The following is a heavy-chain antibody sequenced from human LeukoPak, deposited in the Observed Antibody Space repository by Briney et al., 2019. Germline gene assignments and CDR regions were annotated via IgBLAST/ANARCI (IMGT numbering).Heavy chain of an antibody. Sequence: GSSVKVSCKASGGTFSSYAISWVRQAPGQGLEWMGGIIPIFGTANYAQKFQGRVTITADESTSTAYMELSSLRSEDTAVYYCARGWMDYGSGSYSGDYWGQGTLVNVSS. CDR1: GGTFSSYA. V-gene: IGHV1-69*01. CDR2: IIPIFGTA. CDR3: ARGWMDYGSGSYSGDY. D-gene: IGHD3-10*01. J-gene: IGHJ4*02.